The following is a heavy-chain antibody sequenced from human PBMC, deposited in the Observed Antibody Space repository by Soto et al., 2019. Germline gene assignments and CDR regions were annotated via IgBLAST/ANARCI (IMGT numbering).Heavy chain of an antibody. V-gene: IGHV1-18*01. J-gene: IGHJ4*02. CDR1: GYGFTTYG. Sequence: QVHLVQSGAEVKKPGASVKVSCKGSGYGFTTYGITWVRQAPGQGLERMAWISAHNGNTNYAQKLQGRVTVTRDTAQSTAYMELRRLRSDVTAVYYCARGRYGDYWGQGALVTVSS. CDR2: ISAHNGNT. D-gene: IGHD1-1*01. CDR3: ARGRYGDY.